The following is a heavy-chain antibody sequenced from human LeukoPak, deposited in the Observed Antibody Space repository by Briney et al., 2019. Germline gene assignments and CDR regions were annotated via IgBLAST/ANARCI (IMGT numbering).Heavy chain of an antibody. CDR3: ARIHPLYDFWSGYYTGVAGYYFDY. CDR1: GGSISSSSYY. J-gene: IGHJ4*02. D-gene: IGHD3-3*01. Sequence: SETLSLTCTVSGGSISSSSYYWGWIRQPPGKGLEWIGSIYYSGSTYYNPSLKSRVTISVDTSKNQFSLKLSSVTAADTAVYYCARIHPLYDFWSGYYTGVAGYYFDYWGQGTLVTVSS. CDR2: IYYSGST. V-gene: IGHV4-39*07.